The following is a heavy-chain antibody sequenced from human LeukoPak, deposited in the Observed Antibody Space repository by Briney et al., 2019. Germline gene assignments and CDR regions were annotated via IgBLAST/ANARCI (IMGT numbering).Heavy chain of an antibody. J-gene: IGHJ4*02. CDR3: AREGRALDY. CDR2: ISSSSNTI. V-gene: IGHV3-48*01. CDR1: GFTFSSYS. Sequence: GGSLRLSCAASGFTFSSYSMNWVRQAPGKGLEWVSYISSSSNTIYYADSVKGRFTISRDNAKNSLYLQMNSLRAEDTAVYYCAREGRALDYWGQGTLVTVSS.